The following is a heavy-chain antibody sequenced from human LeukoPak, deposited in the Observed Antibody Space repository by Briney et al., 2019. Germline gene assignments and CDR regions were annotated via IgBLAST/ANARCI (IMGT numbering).Heavy chain of an antibody. Sequence: SETLSLTCTVSGGSISSGGYYWSWIRQHPGKGLEWIGYIYYSGTTHYNPSLKSRVTISVDTSKNQFSLKLSSVTAADTAVYFCARGNGFASGYPYFDYWGQGALVTVSS. J-gene: IGHJ4*02. V-gene: IGHV4-31*03. CDR2: IYYSGTT. CDR1: GGSISSGGYY. CDR3: ARGNGFASGYPYFDY. D-gene: IGHD3-22*01.